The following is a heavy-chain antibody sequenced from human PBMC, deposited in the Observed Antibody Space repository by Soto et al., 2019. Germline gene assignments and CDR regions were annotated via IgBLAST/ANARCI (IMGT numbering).Heavy chain of an antibody. CDR2: IDPSDSYT. J-gene: IGHJ6*01. D-gene: IGHD6-13*01. CDR1: GYSFTSYW. CDR3: AIGNGVGQQLSLNGMDV. V-gene: IGHV5-10-1*01. Sequence: GESLKISCKGSGYSFTSYWLSWVRQMPWKGLEWVGRIDPSDSYTNYSPSFQGHVTISADKSIITAYLQWSSLKASDTAMYYCAIGNGVGQQLSLNGMDVGGQGTTVTVSS.